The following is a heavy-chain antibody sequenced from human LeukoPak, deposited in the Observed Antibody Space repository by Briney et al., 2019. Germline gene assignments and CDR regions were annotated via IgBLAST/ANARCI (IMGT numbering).Heavy chain of an antibody. V-gene: IGHV3-7*01. CDR3: ARDSGETYYDILTGYQY. CDR1: GFTFSAYW. D-gene: IGHD3-9*01. Sequence: GGSLRLSCAASGFTFSAYWMSWVRQAPGQGLEWVANIKQDGSEKYYADSVTRRVTISRDNAKNSLYLQMNSLRAEDTAVYYCARDSGETYYDILTGYQYWGQGTLVTVSS. CDR2: IKQDGSEK. J-gene: IGHJ4*02.